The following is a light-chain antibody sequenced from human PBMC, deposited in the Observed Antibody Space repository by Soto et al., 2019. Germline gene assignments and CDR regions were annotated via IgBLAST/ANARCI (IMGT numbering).Light chain of an antibody. CDR2: DAS. V-gene: IGKV3-11*01. CDR3: QQRSNWPLT. J-gene: IGKJ4*01. CDR1: QSVSSY. Sequence: ILLTHSPSTLSLSPGRRPTLSCRASQSVSSYLAWYQQKPGQAPRLLIYDASNRATGIPARFSGSWSGTDFTLTISSLEPEDFAVYYCQQRSNWPLTFGGGTRWIS.